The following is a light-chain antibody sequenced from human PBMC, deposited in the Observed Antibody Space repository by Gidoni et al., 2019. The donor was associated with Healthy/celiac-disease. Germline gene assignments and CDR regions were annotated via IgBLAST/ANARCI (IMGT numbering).Light chain of an antibody. V-gene: IGKV3-11*01. CDR1: QSVSSY. CDR3: QQRSNWLT. CDR2: DAS. J-gene: IGKJ4*01. Sequence: VLTQSPATLSLSPGERATLSCRASQSVSSYLAWYKQKPGQAPRLLIYDASNRATGIPARFSGSGSGTDFTLTISSLEPEDFAVYYCQQRSNWLTFGGGTKVEIK.